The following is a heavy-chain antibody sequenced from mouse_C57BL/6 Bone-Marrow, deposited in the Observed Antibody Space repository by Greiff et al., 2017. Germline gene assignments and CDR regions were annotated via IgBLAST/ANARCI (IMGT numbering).Heavy chain of an antibody. CDR2: IYPTSGRT. Sequence: QVQLQQPGAELVKPGASVKMSCKASGYTFTSYWITWVKQRPGQGLEWIGDIYPTSGRTNYNEKFKSKAILTVDTSSNTAYMQLSSLTSEDSAVFYCARAGPLGGSFDSWGEGTTLTVSS. J-gene: IGHJ2*01. CDR1: GYTFTSYW. D-gene: IGHD4-1*01. V-gene: IGHV1-55*01. CDR3: ARAGPLGGSFDS.